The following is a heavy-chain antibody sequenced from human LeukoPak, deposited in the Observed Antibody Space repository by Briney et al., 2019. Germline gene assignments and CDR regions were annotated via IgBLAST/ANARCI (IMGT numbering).Heavy chain of an antibody. CDR2: ITGSGDNT. V-gene: IGHV3-23*01. Sequence: GGSLRLSCAASGFAFNPYAMSWGRQAPGKGLEWVSGITGSGDNTYYADSVKGRFTISRDNSKNTLYLQMNSLRAEDTAVYYCAKGHDYGDLIIDYWGQGTLVTVSS. CDR3: AKGHDYGDLIIDY. J-gene: IGHJ4*02. CDR1: GFAFNPYA. D-gene: IGHD4-17*01.